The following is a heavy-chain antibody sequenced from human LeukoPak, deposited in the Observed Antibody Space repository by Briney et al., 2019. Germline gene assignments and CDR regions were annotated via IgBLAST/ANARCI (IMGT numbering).Heavy chain of an antibody. CDR1: GGTFSSSA. V-gene: IGHV1-69*05. CDR3: ARGGDQPPYYYYYMDV. Sequence: GASVKVSCKASGGTFSSSAISWVRQAPGQGLEWMGGIIPIFGTANYAQKFQGRVTITTDESTSTAYMELSSLRSEDTAVYYCARGGDQPPYYYYYMDVWGKGTTVTVSS. CDR2: IIPIFGTA. J-gene: IGHJ6*03.